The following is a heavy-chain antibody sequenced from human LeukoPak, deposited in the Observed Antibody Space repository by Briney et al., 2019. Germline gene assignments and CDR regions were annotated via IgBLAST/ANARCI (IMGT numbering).Heavy chain of an antibody. Sequence: SETLSLTCTVSGGSISSSSYYWGWIRQPPGKGLEWVGSIYYSGSTYYNPSLKSRVTISVDTSKNQFSLKLSSVTAADTAVYYCARCKGGWSDHFYGMDVWGQGTTVTVSS. V-gene: IGHV4-39*07. J-gene: IGHJ6*02. D-gene: IGHD6-19*01. CDR3: ARCKGGWSDHFYGMDV. CDR1: GGSISSSSYY. CDR2: IYYSGST.